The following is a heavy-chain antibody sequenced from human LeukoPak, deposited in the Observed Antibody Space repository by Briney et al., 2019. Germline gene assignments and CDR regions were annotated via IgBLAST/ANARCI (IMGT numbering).Heavy chain of an antibody. CDR1: GASIISSSYY. V-gene: IGHV4-39*02. CDR2: IFYSGTT. Sequence: PSETLSHTCTVSGASIISSSYYWGWIRQPPGKGLERIGSIFYSGTTYYNPSLKSRLTMSVDTSKNHFSLKLSSVTAADTAVYYCARRGFPSSMDVWGQGTTVTVSS. J-gene: IGHJ6*02. CDR3: ARRGFPSSMDV. D-gene: IGHD3-10*01.